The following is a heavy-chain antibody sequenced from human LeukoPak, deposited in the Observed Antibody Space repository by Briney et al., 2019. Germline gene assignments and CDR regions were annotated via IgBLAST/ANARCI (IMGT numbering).Heavy chain of an antibody. V-gene: IGHV1-2*06. J-gene: IGHJ4*02. CDR3: AREYSSSWYGCFDY. CDR1: GGTFISYA. Sequence: ASVKVSCKASGGTFISYAISWVRQAPGQGLEWMGRINPNSGGTNYAQKFQGRVTMTRDTYISTAYMELSRLRSDDAAVYYCAREYSSSWYGCFDYWGQGTLVTVSS. D-gene: IGHD6-13*01. CDR2: INPNSGGT.